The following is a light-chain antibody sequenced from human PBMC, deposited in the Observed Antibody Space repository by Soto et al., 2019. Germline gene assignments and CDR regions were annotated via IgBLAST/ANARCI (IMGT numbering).Light chain of an antibody. V-gene: IGLV2-14*01. Sequence: QSVLTQPASVSGSPGQSITISCTGTRSDVGVYNYVSWYQQHPGKAPKLMIYEVTNRPSGVSNRFSGSKSGNTASLTISGLQADDEADYYCSSYTSTFTLVFGGGTKATVL. CDR3: SSYTSTFTLV. CDR2: EVT. J-gene: IGLJ2*01. CDR1: RSDVGVYNY.